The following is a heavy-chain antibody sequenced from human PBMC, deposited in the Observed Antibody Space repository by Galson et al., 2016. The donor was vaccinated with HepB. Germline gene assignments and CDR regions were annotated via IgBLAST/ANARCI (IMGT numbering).Heavy chain of an antibody. V-gene: IGHV4-38-2*02. D-gene: IGHD3-10*01. Sequence: SETLSLTCTVSGYFISSGYYWGWIRQPPGKGLEWIGSINHSGSTFHNPSLKSRVTISVDTSKNQFSLKLSSVTAADTAVYYCARVAIGLWFGVNWFDLWGQGILVTVSS. J-gene: IGHJ5*02. CDR3: ARVAIGLWFGVNWFDL. CDR2: INHSGST. CDR1: GYFISSGYY.